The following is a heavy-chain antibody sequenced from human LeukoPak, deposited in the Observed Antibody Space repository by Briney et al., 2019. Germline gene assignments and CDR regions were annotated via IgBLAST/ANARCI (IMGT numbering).Heavy chain of an antibody. D-gene: IGHD6-6*01. CDR1: GFTFSTYW. J-gene: IGHJ4*02. CDR3: ARTLYSSSPLDY. V-gene: IGHV3-74*01. CDR2: TNSGGSST. Sequence: PGGSLRLPCAASGFTFSTYWMHWVRQAPGKGLVWVSRTNSGGSSTSYADSVKGRFTISRDNAKNTLYLQMNSLRTEDTAVYYCARTLYSSSPLDYWGQGTLVTVSS.